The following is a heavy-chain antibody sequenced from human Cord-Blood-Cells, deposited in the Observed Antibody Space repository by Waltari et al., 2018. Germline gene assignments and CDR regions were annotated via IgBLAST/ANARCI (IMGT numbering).Heavy chain of an antibody. V-gene: IGHV4-38-2*02. J-gene: IGHJ6*02. D-gene: IGHD2-15*01. CDR1: GYSISSGYY. CDR3: ARAVESCSGGSCYSYYYGMDV. Sequence: QVQLQESGPGLVKPSETLSLTCTVSGYSISSGYYWGWIRQPPGKGLGWIGSIYHSGSTYSNPSLKSRVTISVDTSKNQFSLKLSSVTAADTAVYYCARAVESCSGGSCYSYYYGMDVWGQGTTVTVSS. CDR2: IYHSGST.